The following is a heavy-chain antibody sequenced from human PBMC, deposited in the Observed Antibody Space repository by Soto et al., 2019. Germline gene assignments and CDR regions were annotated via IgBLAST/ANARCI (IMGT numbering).Heavy chain of an antibody. CDR2: INHSGST. D-gene: IGHD1-26*01. CDR1: GGSFSGYY. CDR3: ARGRGWAAYYYYGMDV. Sequence: SETLSLTCAVYGGSFSGYYWSWIRQPPGKGLEWIGEINHSGSTNYNPSLKSRVTISVDTSKNQFSLKLSSVTAADTAVYYCARGRGWAAYYYYGMDVWGQGNTVTVSS. J-gene: IGHJ6*02. V-gene: IGHV4-34*01.